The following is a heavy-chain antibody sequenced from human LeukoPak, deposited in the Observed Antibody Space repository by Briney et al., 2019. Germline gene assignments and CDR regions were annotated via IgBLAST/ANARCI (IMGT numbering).Heavy chain of an antibody. V-gene: IGHV4-39*01. J-gene: IGHJ4*02. CDR2: IYYSGST. CDR1: GGSISSSSYY. D-gene: IGHD3-10*01. CDR3: AGSGRSPNCHDY. Sequence: PSETLSLTCTVSGGSISSSSYYWGWIRQPPGKGLEWIGSIYYSGSTYYNPSLKSRVTISVDTSKNQFSLKLSSVTAADTAVYYCAGSGRSPNCHDYWGQGTLVTVSS.